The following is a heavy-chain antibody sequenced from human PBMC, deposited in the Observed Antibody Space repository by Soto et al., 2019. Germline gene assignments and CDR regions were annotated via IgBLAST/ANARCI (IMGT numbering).Heavy chain of an antibody. CDR1: GFTFSSYA. V-gene: IGHV3-30-3*01. J-gene: IGHJ4*02. Sequence: LRLSCAASGFTFSSYAMHWVRQAPGKGLEWVAVISYDGSNKYYADSVKGRFTISRDNSKNTLYLQMNSLRAEDTAVYYCARAVSSGLSRVFDYWAREPWSPSPQ. CDR3: ARAVSSGLSRVFDY. CDR2: ISYDGSNK. D-gene: IGHD6-19*01.